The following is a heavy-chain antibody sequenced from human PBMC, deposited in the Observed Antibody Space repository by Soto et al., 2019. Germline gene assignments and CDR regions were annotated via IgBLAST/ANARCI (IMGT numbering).Heavy chain of an antibody. CDR2: IYYSGST. CDR1: GVSISSYY. V-gene: IGHV4-59*01. CDR3: ARSRGGYFDY. J-gene: IGHJ4*02. D-gene: IGHD3-22*01. Sequence: QVQLQESGPGLVKPSETLSLTCTVSGVSISSYYWSWIRQPPGKGLEWIGYIYYSGSTNYNPSLKSRVTISGDTSKNQFSLKLSSVTAADTAVYHCARSRGGYFDYWGQGTLVTVSS.